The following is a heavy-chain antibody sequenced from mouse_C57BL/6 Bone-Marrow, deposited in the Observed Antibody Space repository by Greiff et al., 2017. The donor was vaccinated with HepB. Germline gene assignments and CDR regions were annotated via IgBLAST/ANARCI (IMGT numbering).Heavy chain of an antibody. CDR3: ARAAYYGSSYGWYFDV. CDR1: GYAFSSSW. CDR2: IYPGDGDT. V-gene: IGHV1-82*01. J-gene: IGHJ1*03. Sequence: QVQLQQSGPELVKPGASVKISCKASGYAFSSSWMNWVKQRPGKGLEWIGRIYPGDGDTNYNGKFKGKATLTADKSSSTAYMQLSSLTSEGSAVYFCARAAYYGSSYGWYFDVWGTGTTVTVSS. D-gene: IGHD1-1*01.